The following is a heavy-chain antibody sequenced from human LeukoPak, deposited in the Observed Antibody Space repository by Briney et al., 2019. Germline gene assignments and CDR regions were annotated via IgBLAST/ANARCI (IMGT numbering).Heavy chain of an antibody. J-gene: IGHJ4*02. CDR3: ARDNNWSYVR. CDR2: IYYSGST. Sequence: PSETLSLTCTVSGGSISSYYWSWIRQPPGKGLEWIGYIYYSGSTNYNPSLKSRVTMSVDTSKNQFSLKLSSVTAADTAVYYCARDNNWSYVRWGQGTLVTVSS. V-gene: IGHV4-59*12. D-gene: IGHD1-7*01. CDR1: GGSISSYY.